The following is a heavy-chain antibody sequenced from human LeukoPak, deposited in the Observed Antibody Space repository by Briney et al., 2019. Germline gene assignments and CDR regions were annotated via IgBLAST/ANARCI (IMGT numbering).Heavy chain of an antibody. CDR1: GFAFSTFA. J-gene: IGHJ6*03. CDR3: TKELHVAVAVADYYYFYMDV. V-gene: IGHV3-23*01. CDR2: INGGGNTT. D-gene: IGHD6-19*01. Sequence: GGSLRLSCAASGFAFSTFAMGWVRQSPGKGPEWLSTINGGGNTTFYSDSVKGRFTISRDNSKNTLYLHMDSLRPDDTAIYYCTKELHVAVAVADYYYFYMDVWGRGTAVTVSS.